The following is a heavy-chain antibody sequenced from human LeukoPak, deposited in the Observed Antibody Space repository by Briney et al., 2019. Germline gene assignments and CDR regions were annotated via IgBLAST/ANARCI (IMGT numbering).Heavy chain of an antibody. CDR3: ARRHCTNGVFYFDY. D-gene: IGHD2-8*01. V-gene: IGHV3-23*01. CDR2: LSDSAGST. CDR1: GFTFSSYG. Sequence: GGSLRLSCAASGFTFSSYGMTWVRQAPGQGLEWVSALSDSAGSTYYADSVKGRFTVSRDNSKNTLYLQMNSLRAEDTAVYYCARRHCTNGVFYFDYWGQGTLVTVSS. J-gene: IGHJ4*02.